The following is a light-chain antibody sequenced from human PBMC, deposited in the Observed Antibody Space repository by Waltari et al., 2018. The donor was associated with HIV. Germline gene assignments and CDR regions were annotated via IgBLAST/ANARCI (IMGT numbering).Light chain of an antibody. CDR1: SGSVSTSYY. CDR3: VLYMGSGIWV. Sequence: QTVVTQEPSFSVSPGGTVTLTCGLSSGSVSTSYYPSWYQQTPGQAPRPPLYRTNPRSSGVPDRFSGSILGNKAALTITGAQADDESDYYCVLYMGSGIWVFGGGTKLTVL. J-gene: IGLJ3*02. CDR2: RTN. V-gene: IGLV8-61*01.